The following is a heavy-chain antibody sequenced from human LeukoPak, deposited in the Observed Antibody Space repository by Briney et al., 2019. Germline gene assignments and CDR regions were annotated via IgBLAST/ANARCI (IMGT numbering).Heavy chain of an antibody. J-gene: IGHJ4*02. Sequence: PGRSLRLSCAASGFTFSSYAMHWVRQAPGKGLEWVAVISYDGSNKYYADSVKGRFTISRDNSKNTPYLQMNSLRAEDTAVYYCARDAQYSSSWWDLDYWGQGTLVTVSS. CDR2: ISYDGSNK. V-gene: IGHV3-30*04. CDR1: GFTFSSYA. D-gene: IGHD6-13*01. CDR3: ARDAQYSSSWWDLDY.